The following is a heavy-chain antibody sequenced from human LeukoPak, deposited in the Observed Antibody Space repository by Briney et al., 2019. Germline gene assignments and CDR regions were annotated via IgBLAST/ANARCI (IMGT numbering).Heavy chain of an antibody. CDR2: INHSGST. J-gene: IGHJ4*02. CDR1: GGSFKGYF. D-gene: IGHD5-18*01. CDR3: ARGGLDTRRGGYFDY. Sequence: SETLSLTCAVYGGSFKGYFWSWIRQPPGEGLEWIAEINHSGSTNYNPSLKSRVSMSVDTSKNQFPLKLSSVTAADTAVYYCARGGLDTRRGGYFDYWGQETLVTVSS. V-gene: IGHV4-34*01.